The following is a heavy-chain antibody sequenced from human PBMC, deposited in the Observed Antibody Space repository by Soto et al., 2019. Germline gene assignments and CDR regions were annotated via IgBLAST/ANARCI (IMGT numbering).Heavy chain of an antibody. CDR1: GFTFSNAW. CDR3: ATSGVPAASLIY. V-gene: IGHV3-15*01. Sequence: EVQLVESGGGLVKPGGSLRLSCAASGFTFSNAWMNWVRQAPGKGLEWVGRIKSKADGETTDYAAPVQGRFTISRDDSKTTLYPRMDSLKTEDTAVYYCATSGVPAASLIYWGQGALATVSS. CDR2: IKSKADGETT. J-gene: IGHJ4*02. D-gene: IGHD2-2*01.